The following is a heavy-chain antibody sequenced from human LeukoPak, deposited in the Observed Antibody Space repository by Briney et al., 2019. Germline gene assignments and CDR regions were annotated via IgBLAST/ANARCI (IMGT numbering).Heavy chain of an antibody. D-gene: IGHD6-13*01. Sequence: SETLSLTCTVSGGSISSSSYYWGWIRQPPGKGLEWIGSIYYSGSTYYNPSLKSRVTISVDTSKNQFSLKLSSVTAADTAVYYCARGIAAAGYWGQGTLVTVSS. J-gene: IGHJ4*02. CDR3: ARGIAAAGY. CDR2: IYYSGST. V-gene: IGHV4-39*07. CDR1: GGSISSSSYY.